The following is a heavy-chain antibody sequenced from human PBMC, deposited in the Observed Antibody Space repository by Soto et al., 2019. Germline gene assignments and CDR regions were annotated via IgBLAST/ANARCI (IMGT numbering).Heavy chain of an antibody. CDR2: IYYSGTT. J-gene: IGHJ4*02. CDR1: GGSISSYY. Sequence: QMQLQESGPGLVKPSETLSLTCTVSGGSISSYYWSWIRQPPGKGLEWIGYIYYSGTTNYNPSLKSRVTISVDTSKIQFSLKLSSVTAADTAVYYCARRYTSAFDYWGQGTLVTVSS. D-gene: IGHD6-19*01. V-gene: IGHV4-59*08. CDR3: ARRYTSAFDY.